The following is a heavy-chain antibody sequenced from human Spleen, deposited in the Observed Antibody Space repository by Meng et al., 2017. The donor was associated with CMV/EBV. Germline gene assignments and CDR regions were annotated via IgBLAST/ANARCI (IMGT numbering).Heavy chain of an antibody. CDR2: ISSSSMYM. V-gene: IGHV3-21*01. CDR1: GFTFRTYI. J-gene: IGHJ4*02. Sequence: GESLKISCAASGFTFRTYIMAWVRQAPGKGLEWVSSISSSSMYMYYADSVRGRLTISRDNAQNSLSLLMSSLRVEDTAVYYCAREVGSGWRYFDCWGQGTLVTVSS. D-gene: IGHD6-25*01. CDR3: AREVGSGWRYFDC.